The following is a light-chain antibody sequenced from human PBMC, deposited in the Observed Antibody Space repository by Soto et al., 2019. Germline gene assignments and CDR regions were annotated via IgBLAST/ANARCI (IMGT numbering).Light chain of an antibody. CDR2: EVS. CDR1: TSDVGSYDL. CDR3: CSYAGGRSPYV. Sequence: QSVLTQPASVSGSPGQSITISCTGTTSDVGSYDLVSWYQQHPDKAPKIMIYEVSKRPSGDSNRFSGSKSGNTASLTISGLQAEDEADYYCCSYAGGRSPYVFGTGTKVTVL. V-gene: IGLV2-23*02. J-gene: IGLJ1*01.